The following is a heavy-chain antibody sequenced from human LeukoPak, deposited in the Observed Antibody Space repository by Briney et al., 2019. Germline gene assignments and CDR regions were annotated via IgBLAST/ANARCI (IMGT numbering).Heavy chain of an antibody. CDR2: IYDSGNT. CDR3: ARQYGPGYSSTWYFDY. D-gene: IGHD6-13*01. J-gene: IGHJ4*02. CDR1: GGSISSSAYS. Sequence: SETLSLTCTVSGGSISSSAYSWGWIRQPPGKGLDWIGNIYDSGNTYYNPSLRSRVTISVDTSKNQFSLKLNSVTAADTAVYYCARQYGPGYSSTWYFDYWGLGTLVTVSS. V-gene: IGHV4-39*01.